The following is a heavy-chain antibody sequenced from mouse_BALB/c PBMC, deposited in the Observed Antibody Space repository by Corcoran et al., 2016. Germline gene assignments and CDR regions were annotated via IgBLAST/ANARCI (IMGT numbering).Heavy chain of an antibody. D-gene: IGHD1-1*01. J-gene: IGHJ3*01. CDR2: INPYNDGT. Sequence: EAQLQKSGPERVKPGASVRMSCKASGYTFTSHVIHRVKQKPAQGLEWVGDINPYNDGTKYNEKFKDKTTLASDKSSSTAYMELSSLTTEDAAVYYCARDDGSRESLFAYWGQGTLVTVSA. CDR1: GYTFTSHV. CDR3: ARDDGSRESLFAY. V-gene: IGHV1S136*01.